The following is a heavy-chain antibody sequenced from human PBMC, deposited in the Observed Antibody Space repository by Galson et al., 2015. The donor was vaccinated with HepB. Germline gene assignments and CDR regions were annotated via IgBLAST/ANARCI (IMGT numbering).Heavy chain of an antibody. Sequence: SLRLSCAASGFTFSSYSMNWVRQAPGKGLEWVSYISSSSSTIYYADSVKGRFTISRDNAKNSLYLQMNGLRAEDTAVYYCARGGGGIAAAAPGLRSDPWGQGTLVTVSS. V-gene: IGHV3-48*01. D-gene: IGHD6-13*01. J-gene: IGHJ5*02. CDR1: GFTFSSYS. CDR3: ARGGGGIAAAAPGLRSDP. CDR2: ISSSSSTI.